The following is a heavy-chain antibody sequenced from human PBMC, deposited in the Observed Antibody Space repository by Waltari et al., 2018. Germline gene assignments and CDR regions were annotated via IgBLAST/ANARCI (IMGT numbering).Heavy chain of an antibody. CDR3: ARVATIIY. Sequence: QVQLVESGGGVVQPGRSLRLSCAASGFTFSSYALHWVRQAPGKGLGWGAVISYDGSNKYYADSVKGRFTISRDNSKNTLYLQMNSLRAEDTAVYYCARVATIIYWGQGTLVTVSS. J-gene: IGHJ4*02. V-gene: IGHV3-30-3*01. CDR2: ISYDGSNK. CDR1: GFTFSSYA. D-gene: IGHD5-12*01.